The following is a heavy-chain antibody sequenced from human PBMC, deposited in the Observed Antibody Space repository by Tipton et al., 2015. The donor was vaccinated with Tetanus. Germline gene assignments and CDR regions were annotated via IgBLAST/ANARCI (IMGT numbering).Heavy chain of an antibody. CDR2: VYYSGNT. V-gene: IGHV4-39*01. J-gene: IGHJ5*02. D-gene: IGHD3-22*01. CDR3: AKGAARYYYDLSLPT. CDR1: GGSISSRNYY. Sequence: TLSLTCSVSGGSISSRNYYWGWIRQPPGKGLEFIGRVYYSGNTYYNPSLKSRVTISVDTSKNQFSLKLSSVTATDTAVYYCAKGAARYYYDLSLPTWGQGTLVTVSS.